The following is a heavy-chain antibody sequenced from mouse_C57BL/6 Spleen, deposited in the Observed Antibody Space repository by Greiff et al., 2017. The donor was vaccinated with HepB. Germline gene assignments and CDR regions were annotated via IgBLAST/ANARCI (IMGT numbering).Heavy chain of an antibody. V-gene: IGHV1-7*01. D-gene: IGHD2-4*01. CDR2: INPSSGYT. CDR1: GYTFTSYW. J-gene: IGHJ1*03. Sequence: QVHVKQSGAELAKPGASVKLSCKASGYTFTSYWMHWVKQRPGQGLEWIGYINPSSGYTKYNQKFKDKATLTADKSSSTAYMQLSSLTYEDSAVYYCANGYDYDGWYFDVWGTGTTVTVSS. CDR3: ANGYDYDGWYFDV.